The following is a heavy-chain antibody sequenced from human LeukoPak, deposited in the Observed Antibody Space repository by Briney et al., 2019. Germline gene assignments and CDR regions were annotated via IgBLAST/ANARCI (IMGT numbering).Heavy chain of an antibody. V-gene: IGHV3-30*18. CDR1: GFTFSSYG. CDR2: ISYDGSNK. CDR3: AKDPYGYGDYVPDY. J-gene: IGHJ4*02. D-gene: IGHD4-17*01. Sequence: GRSLRLSCAASGFTFSSYGMHWVRQAPGKGLEWVAVISYDGSNKYYADSVKGRFTISRDNSKNTLYLQMNSLRAEDTAVYYCAKDPYGYGDYVPDYWGQGTLVTVSS.